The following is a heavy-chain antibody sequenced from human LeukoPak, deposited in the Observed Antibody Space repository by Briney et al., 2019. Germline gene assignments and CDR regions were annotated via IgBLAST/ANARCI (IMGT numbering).Heavy chain of an antibody. CDR1: GYTFTSYA. Sequence: ASVKVSCKASGYTFTSYAMHWVRQAPGQRLEWMGWINAGNGNTKYSQEFQGRVTITRDTSASTAYMELSSLRSEDMAVYYCARDISPSLSSGSGGLDYWGQGTLVTVSS. J-gene: IGHJ4*02. CDR2: INAGNGNT. D-gene: IGHD3-22*01. V-gene: IGHV1-3*03. CDR3: ARDISPSLSSGSGGLDY.